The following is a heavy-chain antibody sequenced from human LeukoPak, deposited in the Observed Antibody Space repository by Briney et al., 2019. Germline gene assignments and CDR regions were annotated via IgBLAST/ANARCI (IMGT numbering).Heavy chain of an antibody. Sequence: ASVKVSCKASGYTFTSYGISWVRQAPGQGLEWMGWISAYNGNTNYAQKLQGRVTMTTDTSTSTAYMELRSLRSDDTAVYCCARDQCPWNDVCYYYYYGMDVWGQGTTVTVSS. CDR2: ISAYNGNT. CDR3: ARDQCPWNDVCYYYYYGMDV. V-gene: IGHV1-18*01. D-gene: IGHD1-1*01. J-gene: IGHJ6*02. CDR1: GYTFTSYG.